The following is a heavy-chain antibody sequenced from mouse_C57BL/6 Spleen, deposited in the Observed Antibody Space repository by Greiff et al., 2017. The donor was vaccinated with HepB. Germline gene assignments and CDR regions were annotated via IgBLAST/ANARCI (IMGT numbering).Heavy chain of an antibody. D-gene: IGHD1-1*01. CDR3: ARANYYGSSLAWFAY. J-gene: IGHJ3*01. CDR2: IDPSDSYT. Sequence: VKLQQPGAELVMPGASVKLSCKASGYTFTSYWMHWVKQRPGQGLEWIGEIDPSDSYTNYNQKCKGKSTLTVDKSSSTAYMQLSSLTSEDSAVYYCARANYYGSSLAWFAYWGQGTLVTVSA. CDR1: GYTFTSYW. V-gene: IGHV1-69*01.